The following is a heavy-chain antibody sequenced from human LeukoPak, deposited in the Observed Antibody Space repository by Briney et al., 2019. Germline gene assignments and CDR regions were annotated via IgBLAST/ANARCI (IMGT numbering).Heavy chain of an antibody. Sequence: SETLSLTCTVSGGSISSYYWSWIRQPPGKGLEWIGYIYYSGNTNYNPSLKSRVTISVDTSKNQFSLKLSSVTAADTAVYCCATDNSYGSGSYYTWGQGTLVTVSS. J-gene: IGHJ4*02. CDR3: ATDNSYGSGSYYT. D-gene: IGHD3-10*01. CDR1: GGSISSYY. V-gene: IGHV4-59*01. CDR2: IYYSGNT.